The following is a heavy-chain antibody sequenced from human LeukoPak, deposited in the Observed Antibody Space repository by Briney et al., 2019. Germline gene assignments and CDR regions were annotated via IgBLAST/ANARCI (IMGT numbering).Heavy chain of an antibody. Sequence: SETLSLTCTVSGCSISSYYWSWIRQPAGKGLGWIGRIYSTGSTNYNPPLKSRVTMSVDPSKTQFSLRLRSVTAADTAVYYCARQIASAGTAGFDFWGQGALVTVSS. CDR1: GCSISSYY. CDR3: ARQIASAGTAGFDF. CDR2: IYSTGST. V-gene: IGHV4-4*07. D-gene: IGHD6-13*01. J-gene: IGHJ4*02.